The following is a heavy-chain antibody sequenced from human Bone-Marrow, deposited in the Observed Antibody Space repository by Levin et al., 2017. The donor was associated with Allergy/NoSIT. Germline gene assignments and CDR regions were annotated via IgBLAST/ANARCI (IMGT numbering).Heavy chain of an antibody. V-gene: IGHV3-23*01. CDR1: GFTFSSYA. Sequence: PGESLKISCAASGFTFSSYAMSWVRQAPGKGLEWVSAISGSGGSTYYADSVKGRFTISRDNSKNTLYLQMNSLRAEDTAVYYCAKLKPPLIVGAVYYFDYWGQGTLVTVSS. D-gene: IGHD1-26*01. CDR2: ISGSGGST. J-gene: IGHJ4*02. CDR3: AKLKPPLIVGAVYYFDY.